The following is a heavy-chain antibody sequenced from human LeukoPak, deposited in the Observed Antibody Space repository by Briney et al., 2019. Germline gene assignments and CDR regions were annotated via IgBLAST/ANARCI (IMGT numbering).Heavy chain of an antibody. CDR1: GFTFSSYD. D-gene: IGHD3-22*01. V-gene: IGHV3-13*01. J-gene: IGHJ4*02. CDR2: IGTAGDT. Sequence: GGSLRLSCAASGFTFSSYDMHWVRQATGKGLEWVSAIGTAGDTYYPGSVKGRFTISRENAKNSLYLQMNSLRAGDTAVYYCARGMYYYDSSGYPDYWGQGTPVTVSS. CDR3: ARGMYYYDSSGYPDY.